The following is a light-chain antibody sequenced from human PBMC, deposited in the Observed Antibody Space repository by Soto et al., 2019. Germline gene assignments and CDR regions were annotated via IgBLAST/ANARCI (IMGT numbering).Light chain of an antibody. CDR3: QQLNNYPLT. CDR1: QGIGSY. J-gene: IGKJ4*01. Sequence: DIQLTQSPSFLSASLGDRVTITCRASQGIGSYLAWYQQKPGKAPRLLIYAASTLQSGVPSRFSGSGSDTEFTLTISSLQPEDFATYYCQQLNNYPLTLGGGPKVHI. CDR2: AAS. V-gene: IGKV1-9*01.